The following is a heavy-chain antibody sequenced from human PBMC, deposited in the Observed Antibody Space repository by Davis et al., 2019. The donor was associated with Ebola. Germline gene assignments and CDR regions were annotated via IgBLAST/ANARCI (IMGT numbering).Heavy chain of an antibody. CDR3: ARSVDGDSGWYFDL. CDR1: GFTFSSYG. D-gene: IGHD4-17*01. CDR2: IWYDGSNK. J-gene: IGHJ2*01. Sequence: PGGSLRLSCAASGFTFSSYGMHWVRQAPGKGLEWVAVIWYDGSNKYYADSVKGRFTISRDNAKNSLYLQMNSLRAEDTAVYYCARSVDGDSGWYFDLWGRGTLVTVSS. V-gene: IGHV3-33*01.